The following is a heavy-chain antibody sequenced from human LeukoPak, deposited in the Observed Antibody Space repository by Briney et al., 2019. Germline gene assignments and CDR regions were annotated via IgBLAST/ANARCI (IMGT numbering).Heavy chain of an antibody. CDR1: GYTFTGYY. CDR2: VNPNSGGT. CDR3: ARWDYYDTSAYSGDFDY. J-gene: IGHJ4*02. D-gene: IGHD3-22*01. Sequence: ASVKVSCKTSGYTFTGYYMHWVRQAPGQGLEWMGWVNPNSGGTKYAQKFQGRVTMTRDTLISTVYMELSSLRSDDTAVYYCARWDYYDTSAYSGDFDYWGQGTLVTVSS. V-gene: IGHV1-2*02.